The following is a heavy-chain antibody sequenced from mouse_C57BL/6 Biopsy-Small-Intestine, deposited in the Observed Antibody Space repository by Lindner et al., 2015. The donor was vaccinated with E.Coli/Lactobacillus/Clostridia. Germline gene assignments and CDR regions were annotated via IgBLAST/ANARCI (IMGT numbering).Heavy chain of an antibody. CDR2: ISSGGSYT. J-gene: IGHJ4*01. CDR1: GFTFSSYG. D-gene: IGHD1-1*01. CDR3: ARHRDYGSSYAMDY. V-gene: IGHV5-6*01. Sequence: VQLQESGGDLVKPGGSLKLSCAASGFTFSSYGMSWVRQTPDKRLEWVATISSGGSYTYYPDSVKGRFTISRDNAKNTLYLQMSSLESEDTAMYYCARHRDYGSSYAMDYWGQGTSVTVSS.